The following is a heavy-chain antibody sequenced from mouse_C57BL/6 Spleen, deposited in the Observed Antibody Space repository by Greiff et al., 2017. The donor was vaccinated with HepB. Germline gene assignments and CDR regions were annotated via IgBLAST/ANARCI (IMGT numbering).Heavy chain of an antibody. V-gene: IGHV1-82*01. Sequence: QVQLQQSGPELVKPGASVKISCKASGYAFSSSWMNWVKQRPGKGLEWIGRIYPGDGDTNYNGKFKGKATLTAYKSSSTAYMQLSSLTSEDSAVYFCARAWFAYWGQGTLVTVSA. CDR3: ARAWFAY. CDR1: GYAFSSSW. CDR2: IYPGDGDT. J-gene: IGHJ3*01.